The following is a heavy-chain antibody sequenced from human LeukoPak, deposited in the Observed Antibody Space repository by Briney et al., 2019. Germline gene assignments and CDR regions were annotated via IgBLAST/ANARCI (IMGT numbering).Heavy chain of an antibody. CDR1: GGSFSGYY. Sequence: SETLSLTCAVYGGSFSGYYWSWIRQPPGKGLEWIGEINHSGSTYYNPSLKSRVTISVDTSKNQFSLKLSSVTAADTAVYYCYRGMDVWGQGTTVTVSS. CDR2: INHSGST. V-gene: IGHV4-34*01. CDR3: YRGMDV. J-gene: IGHJ6*02.